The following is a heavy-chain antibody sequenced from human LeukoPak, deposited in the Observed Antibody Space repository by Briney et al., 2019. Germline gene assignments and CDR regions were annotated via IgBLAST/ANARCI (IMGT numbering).Heavy chain of an antibody. CDR2: INPNSGGT. CDR1: GYTFTGYY. CDR3: AREFREYYYDSSGYYYGNWFDP. D-gene: IGHD3-22*01. J-gene: IGHJ5*02. Sequence: ASVKVSCKASGYTFTGYYMHWVRQAPGQGLEWMGWINPNSGGTNYAQKFQGRVTMTRDTSISTAYMELSRLRSDDTAVYYCAREFREYYYDSSGYYYGNWFDPWGQGTLVTVSS. V-gene: IGHV1-2*02.